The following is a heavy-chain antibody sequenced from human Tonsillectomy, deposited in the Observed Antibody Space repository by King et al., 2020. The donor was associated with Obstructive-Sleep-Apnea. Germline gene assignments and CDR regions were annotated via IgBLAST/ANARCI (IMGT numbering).Heavy chain of an antibody. D-gene: IGHD3-22*01. Sequence: VQLVESGGGLVKPWGSLRLSCAASGFTFSSHSMNWVRQAPWKVLEWVSSISSSISYIYYGDSVKGRFTISRDNAKNLLYLQMNRLRAEDTAVYYCARDPVDSSGYYAGWFDPWGQGTLVTVSS. CDR3: ARDPVDSSGYYAGWFDP. V-gene: IGHV3-21*01. CDR1: GFTFSSHS. CDR2: ISSSISYI. J-gene: IGHJ5*02.